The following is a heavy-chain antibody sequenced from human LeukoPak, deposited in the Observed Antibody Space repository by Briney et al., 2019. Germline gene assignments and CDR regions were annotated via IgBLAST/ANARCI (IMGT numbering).Heavy chain of an antibody. CDR1: GGTFSSYA. J-gene: IGHJ4*02. D-gene: IGHD3-3*01. Sequence: ASVKVSCKASGGTFSSYAISWVRQAPGQGLEWMGWISPNSGGTNYAQKFQGRVTMTRDTSISTAYMELSRLRSDDTAVYYCARLSGYNDYWGQGTLVTVSS. CDR3: ARLSGYNDY. V-gene: IGHV1-2*02. CDR2: ISPNSGGT.